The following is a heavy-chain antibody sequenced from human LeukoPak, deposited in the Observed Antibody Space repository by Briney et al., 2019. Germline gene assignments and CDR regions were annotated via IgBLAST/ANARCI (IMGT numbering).Heavy chain of an antibody. V-gene: IGHV1-69*13. J-gene: IGHJ4*02. CDR3: ARVHDLYYYDSSGFDY. Sequence: ASVKVSCKASGYTFTSYYMHWVRQAPGQGLEWMGGIIPIFGTANYAQKFQGRVTITADESTSTAYMELSSLRSEDTAVYYCARVHDLYYYDSSGFDYWGQGTLVTVSS. CDR1: GYTFTSYY. CDR2: IIPIFGTA. D-gene: IGHD3-22*01.